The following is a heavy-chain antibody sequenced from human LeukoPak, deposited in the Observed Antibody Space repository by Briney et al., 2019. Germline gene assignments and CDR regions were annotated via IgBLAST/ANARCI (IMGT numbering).Heavy chain of an antibody. CDR3: ARDRGYCSSTSCYVYYYYYMDV. D-gene: IGHD2-2*01. J-gene: IGHJ6*03. V-gene: IGHV1-69*01. Sequence: VASVKVSCKASGGTFSSYAISWVRQAPGQGLEWMGGIIPIFGTANYAQKFQGRVTITADESTSTAYMELSSLRSEDTAVYYCARDRGYCSSTSCYVYYYYYMDVWGKGTTVTVSS. CDR1: GGTFSSYA. CDR2: IIPIFGTA.